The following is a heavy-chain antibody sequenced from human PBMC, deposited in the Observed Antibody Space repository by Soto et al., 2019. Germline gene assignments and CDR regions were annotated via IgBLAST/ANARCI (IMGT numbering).Heavy chain of an antibody. CDR3: ARVATMVRGVTRHYFDY. D-gene: IGHD3-10*01. J-gene: IGHJ4*02. CDR1: GGSISSGGYS. Sequence: SETLSLTCAVSGGSISSGGYSWSWIRQPPGKGLEWIGYIYHSGSTYYNPSLKSRVTISVDRSKNQFSLKLSSVTAADTAVYYCARVATMVRGVTRHYFDYWGQGTLVTVSS. V-gene: IGHV4-30-2*01. CDR2: IYHSGST.